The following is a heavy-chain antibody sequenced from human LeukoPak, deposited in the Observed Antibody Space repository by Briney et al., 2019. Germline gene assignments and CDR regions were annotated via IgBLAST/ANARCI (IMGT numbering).Heavy chain of an antibody. CDR1: GGSISISSYY. CDR3: ARHSGYDAIDY. Sequence: SETLSLTCSVSGGSISISSYYCAWIRQPPGKGLEWIGSIYYSGSTYYNPSLKSRITISVDTSKNQFSLKPSSVTAADTAVYYCARHSGYDAIDYWGQGTLVTVSS. V-gene: IGHV4-39*01. D-gene: IGHD5-12*01. J-gene: IGHJ4*02. CDR2: IYYSGST.